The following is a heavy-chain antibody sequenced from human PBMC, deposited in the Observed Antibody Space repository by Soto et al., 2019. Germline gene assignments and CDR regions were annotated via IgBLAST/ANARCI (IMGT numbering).Heavy chain of an antibody. CDR1: GGSFSGYY. CDR2: INHSGST. Sequence: SETLSLTCAVYGGSFSGYYWTWIRQPPGTGLEWIGEINHSGSTNYNPSLKSRVTISVDTPKNQFSLKLTSVTAADTADYYCARTPYYDPTGYYNMDVWGQGTTVTVSS. V-gene: IGHV4-34*01. CDR3: ARTPYYDPTGYYNMDV. D-gene: IGHD3-22*01. J-gene: IGHJ6*02.